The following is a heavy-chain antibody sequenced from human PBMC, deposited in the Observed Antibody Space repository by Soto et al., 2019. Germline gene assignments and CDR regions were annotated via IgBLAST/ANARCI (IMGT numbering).Heavy chain of an antibody. CDR1: GFTSEDYS. D-gene: IGHD1-1*01. V-gene: IGHV3-9*02. Sequence: EVQVVESGGGLVQPGRSLRLSCVVSGFTSEDYSMHWVRQAPGKGLEWVSGINWNSGKIGYADSVKGRFTISRDNAKYSLYLQMNILRPEDTAIYYCARGGAEAGTPGPQGANWFDPWGQGTLVTVSS. J-gene: IGHJ5*02. CDR3: ARGGAEAGTPGPQGANWFDP. CDR2: INWNSGKI.